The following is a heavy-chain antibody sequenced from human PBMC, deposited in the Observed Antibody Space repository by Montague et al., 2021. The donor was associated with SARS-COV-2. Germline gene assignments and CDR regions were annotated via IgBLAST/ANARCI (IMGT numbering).Heavy chain of an antibody. CDR2: IYYSGST. J-gene: IGHJ4*02. D-gene: IGHD6-19*01. CDR3: ARGNRRAVAGTDFDY. CDR1: GGSISSSSYY. V-gene: IGHV4-39*07. Sequence: SETLSLTCTVSGGSISSSSYYWGWIRQPPGKGLEWIGSIYYSGSTYYNPSLKSRVAISIDTSKNQFSLKLSSVTAADTAVYYCARGNRRAVAGTDFDYWGQGTLVTVSS.